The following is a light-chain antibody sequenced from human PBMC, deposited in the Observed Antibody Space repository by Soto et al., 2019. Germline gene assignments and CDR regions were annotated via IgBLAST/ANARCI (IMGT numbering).Light chain of an antibody. CDR2: GAS. V-gene: IGKV3-20*01. CDR1: QSVRNTY. J-gene: IGKJ1*01. CDR3: QHYDASQWT. Sequence: EIVLTQSPGTLSLSPGERVTLSCRASQSVRNTYLSWYQQKPGQPPRLLISGASSRATGIPDRFSGSGSGTDFTLTISRLEPEDFAVCFCQHYDASQWTFGQGTKVDIK.